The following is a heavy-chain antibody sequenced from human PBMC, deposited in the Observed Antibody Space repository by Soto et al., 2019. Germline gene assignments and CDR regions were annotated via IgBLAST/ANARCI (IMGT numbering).Heavy chain of an antibody. V-gene: IGHV1-46*01. Sequence: ASVKISCKASGYTFTSYYMHWVRQAPGQGLEWMGIINPSGGSTSYAQKFQGRVTMTRDTSKSTVYMELSSLRSEDTAVYYCARGPSGYDFPHYGMDVWGQGTTVTVSS. J-gene: IGHJ6*02. CDR3: ARGPSGYDFPHYGMDV. CDR1: GYTFTSYY. D-gene: IGHD5-12*01. CDR2: INPSGGST.